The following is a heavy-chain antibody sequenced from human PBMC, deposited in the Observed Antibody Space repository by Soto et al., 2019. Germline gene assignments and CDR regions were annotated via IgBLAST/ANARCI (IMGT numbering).Heavy chain of an antibody. CDR3: ARDLRPGSGSYYHYGMDV. V-gene: IGHV3-33*01. CDR2: IWYDGSNK. J-gene: IGHJ6*02. D-gene: IGHD3-10*01. CDR1: GFTFSSYG. Sequence: QPGGSLRLSCAASGFTFSSYGMHWVRQAPGKGLEWVAVIWYDGSNKYYADSVKGRFTISRDNSKNTLYLQMNSLRAEDTAVYYCARDLRPGSGSYYHYGMDVWGQGTTVTVSS.